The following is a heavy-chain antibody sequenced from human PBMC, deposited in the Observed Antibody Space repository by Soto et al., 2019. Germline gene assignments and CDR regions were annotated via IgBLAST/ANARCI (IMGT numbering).Heavy chain of an antibody. CDR3: ARGDPHDFWSGYYTGIFDY. Sequence: SETLSLTNTVSGGSIRGYYWSWIRQPPGNGPERIGNIYYRASTNYNPALKSRVTISVDTSKNQFSLKLSSVTAADTAVYYCARGDPHDFWSGYYTGIFDYWGQGTLVTVSS. D-gene: IGHD3-3*01. CDR1: GGSIRGYY. CDR2: IYYRAST. V-gene: IGHV4-59*01. J-gene: IGHJ4*02.